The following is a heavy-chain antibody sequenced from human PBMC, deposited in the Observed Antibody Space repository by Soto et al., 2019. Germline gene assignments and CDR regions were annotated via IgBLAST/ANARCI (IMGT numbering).Heavy chain of an antibody. D-gene: IGHD3-16*01. CDR2: IKQDGSEK. Sequence: EVQLVESGGGLVQPGGSLRLSCAASGFTFSSYWMSWVRQAPGKGLEWVANIKQDGSEKYYVDSVKGRFTISRDNAKNSLYLQMNSLRAEDTAVYYCARVDARRLRLGELPQYYFDYWGQGTLVTVSS. CDR1: GFTFSSYW. CDR3: ARVDARRLRLGELPQYYFDY. J-gene: IGHJ4*02. V-gene: IGHV3-7*03.